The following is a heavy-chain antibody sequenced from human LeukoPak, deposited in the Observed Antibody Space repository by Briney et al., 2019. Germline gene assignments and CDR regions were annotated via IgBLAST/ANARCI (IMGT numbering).Heavy chain of an antibody. CDR3: AAMGGALAWGSGSYYLGVYYYYYGMDV. Sequence: SETLSLTCTVSGGSISSSSYYWGWLRQPPGKGLEWIGSIYYSGSTYYNPSLKSRVTISVDTSKNQFSLKLSSVTAADTAVYYCAAMGGALAWGSGSYYLGVYYYYYGMDVWGQGTTVTVSS. J-gene: IGHJ6*02. D-gene: IGHD3-10*01. V-gene: IGHV4-39*01. CDR1: GGSISSSSYY. CDR2: IYYSGST.